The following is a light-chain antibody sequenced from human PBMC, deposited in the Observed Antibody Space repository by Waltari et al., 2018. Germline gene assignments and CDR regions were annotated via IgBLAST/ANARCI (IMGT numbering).Light chain of an antibody. CDR3: SSFAGSNLVL. V-gene: IGLV2-8*01. J-gene: IGLJ2*01. Sequence: QSALTQPPSASGSPGQSVTTSCTGTSSDVGGSKYVSWYQQHPGKAPKLMIFEVNTRPSGVPDRFSGSKSGNTASLTVSGLQAEDEADYYCSSFAGSNLVLFGGGTKLTVL. CDR2: EVN. CDR1: SSDVGGSKY.